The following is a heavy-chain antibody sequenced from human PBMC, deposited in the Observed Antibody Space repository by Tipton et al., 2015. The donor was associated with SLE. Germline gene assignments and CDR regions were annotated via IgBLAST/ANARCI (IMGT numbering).Heavy chain of an antibody. V-gene: IGHV4-4*07. J-gene: IGHJ6*02. Sequence: TLSLTCTVSGDSISNYYWSWIRQSAGKGLEWMGRFYPGGTTSYNPSFKSRVTMSADTSKKQFSLKLNSVTAADTAVYYCARLKEYTSGTYRLTPLYYYYGLDVWGQGTAVIVSS. D-gene: IGHD6-6*01. CDR3: ARLKEYTSGTYRLTPLYYYYGLDV. CDR2: FYPGGTT. CDR1: GDSISNYY.